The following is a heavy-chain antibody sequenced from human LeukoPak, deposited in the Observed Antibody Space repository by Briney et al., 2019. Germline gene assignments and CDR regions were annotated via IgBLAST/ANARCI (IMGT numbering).Heavy chain of an antibody. CDR1: GFSVSSNY. V-gene: IGHV3-53*01. J-gene: IGHJ3*02. CDR2: IYSGGST. CDR3: AKHLEVATIMSAFDM. D-gene: IGHD5-12*01. Sequence: GGSLRLSCAASGFSVSSNYMSWVRQAPGKGLEWVSLIYSGGSTYYADSVRGRFTISRDNSKNTLYLQMNSLRAEDTAVYYCAKHLEVATIMSAFDMWGQGTMVTVSS.